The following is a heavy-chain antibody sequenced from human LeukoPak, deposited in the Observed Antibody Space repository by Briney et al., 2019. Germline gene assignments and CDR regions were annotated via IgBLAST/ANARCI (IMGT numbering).Heavy chain of an antibody. CDR3: ARGPYSYDSSGAFDI. Sequence: PSETLSLTCTVSGGSISSYYWSWIRQPPGKGLEWIGYMYYNRSTNYNPSLKSRVTISVDTSKNQFSLKLSSVTAADTAVYFCARGPYSYDSSGAFDIWGQGTMVTVSS. V-gene: IGHV4-59*01. CDR2: MYYNRST. D-gene: IGHD3-22*01. CDR1: GGSISSYY. J-gene: IGHJ3*02.